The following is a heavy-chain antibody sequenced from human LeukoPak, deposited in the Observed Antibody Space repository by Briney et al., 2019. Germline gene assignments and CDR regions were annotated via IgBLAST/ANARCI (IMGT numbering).Heavy chain of an antibody. Sequence: PSETLSLTCAVYGGSFSGYYWSWIRQPPGKGLEWIGEINHSGSTNYNPSLKSRVTISVDTSKNQFSLKLSSVTAADTAVYYCASPTPSSGQPFGGNGGRGTLVTVSS. D-gene: IGHD3-16*01. CDR1: GGSFSGYY. J-gene: IGHJ4*02. CDR3: ASPTPSSGQPFGGN. CDR2: INHSGST. V-gene: IGHV4-34*01.